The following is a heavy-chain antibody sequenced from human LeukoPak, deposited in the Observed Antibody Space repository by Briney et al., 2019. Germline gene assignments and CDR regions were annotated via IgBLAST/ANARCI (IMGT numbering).Heavy chain of an antibody. Sequence: NSSETLSLTCTVSGGSISSYFWGWIRQPPGKGLEWTGYIYSGGSSNNNPSLKSRVTISIDTSKNQFSLKLSSVTAADTAVYFCAGRPASGYPIYYYHYMDVWGKGTTVTVSS. CDR3: AGRPASGYPIYYYHYMDV. D-gene: IGHD3-3*01. V-gene: IGHV4-59*01. CDR2: IYSGGSS. CDR1: GGSISSYF. J-gene: IGHJ6*03.